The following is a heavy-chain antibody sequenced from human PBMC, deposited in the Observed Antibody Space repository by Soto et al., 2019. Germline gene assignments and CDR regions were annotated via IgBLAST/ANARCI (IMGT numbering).Heavy chain of an antibody. CDR3: AKDVLHYWNQPDVDY. CDR2: ISGSGGST. V-gene: IGHV3-23*01. J-gene: IGHJ4*02. D-gene: IGHD1-1*01. CDR1: GFTFSSYA. Sequence: EVQLLESGGGLVQPGGSLRLSCAASGFTFSSYAMSWVRQAPGKGLEWVSAISGSGGSTYYADSVKGRFTISRDNSKNTLYLQMNSMRAEDTAVYYCAKDVLHYWNQPDVDYWGQGTLVTVSS.